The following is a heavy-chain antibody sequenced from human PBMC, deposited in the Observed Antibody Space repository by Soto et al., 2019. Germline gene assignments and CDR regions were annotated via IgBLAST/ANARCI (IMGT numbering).Heavy chain of an antibody. CDR3: ARQRDYYYHMDV. CDR2: INPIRGIT. Sequence: ASVKVSCKASGGTFSSYTISWVRQAPGQGLEWMGWINPIRGITNYAQNYQDRVTMTTDTSTTTAYMELRSLRSDDSAVYFCARQRDYYYHMDVWGKGTTVTVSS. CDR1: GGTFSSYT. V-gene: IGHV1-69*02. J-gene: IGHJ6*03.